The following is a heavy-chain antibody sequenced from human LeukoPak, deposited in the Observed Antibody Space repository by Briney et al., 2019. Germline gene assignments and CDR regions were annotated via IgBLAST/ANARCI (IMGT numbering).Heavy chain of an antibody. Sequence: SETLSLTCTVSGGSISSYYWSWIRQPPGKGLEWIGYIYYSGSTNYNPSLKSRVTISVDTSKNQFSLKLSSVTAADTAVYYCARDSDYGGNLDYWGQGTLVTVSS. D-gene: IGHD4-23*01. CDR3: ARDSDYGGNLDY. CDR2: IYYSGST. J-gene: IGHJ4*02. CDR1: GGSISSYY. V-gene: IGHV4-59*01.